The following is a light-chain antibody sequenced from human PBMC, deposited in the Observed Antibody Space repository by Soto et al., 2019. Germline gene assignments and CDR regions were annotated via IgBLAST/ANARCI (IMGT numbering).Light chain of an antibody. CDR1: QSISTS. CDR2: GVS. Sequence: DIQMTQSPSSLSASVGDRVTITCRASQSISTSLNWYQQKPGKAPKLLIYGVSSLQNGVPSRLSGSGSGTDFTLTISSLQPEDSETYYCQQNYRIPYTFGQGTKLEIK. V-gene: IGKV1-39*01. J-gene: IGKJ2*01. CDR3: QQNYRIPYT.